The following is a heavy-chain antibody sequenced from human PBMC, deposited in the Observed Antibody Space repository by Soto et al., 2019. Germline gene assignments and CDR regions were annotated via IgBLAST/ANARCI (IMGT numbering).Heavy chain of an antibody. CDR2: IYYSGST. Sequence: LSLTCTVSGGSISSYYWSWIRQPPGKGLEWIGYIYYSGSTNYNPSLKSRVTISVDTSKNQFSLKLSSVTAADTAVYYCARAFSYYYDSSGYFDYWGQGTLVTVSS. CDR1: GGSISSYY. J-gene: IGHJ4*02. D-gene: IGHD3-22*01. V-gene: IGHV4-59*01. CDR3: ARAFSYYYDSSGYFDY.